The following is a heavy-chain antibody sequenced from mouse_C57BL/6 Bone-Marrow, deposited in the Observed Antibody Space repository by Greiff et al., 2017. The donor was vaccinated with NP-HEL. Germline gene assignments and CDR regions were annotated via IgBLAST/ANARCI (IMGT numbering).Heavy chain of an antibody. V-gene: IGHV1-52*01. CDR2: IDPSDSET. D-gene: IGHD1-1*01. Sequence: QVQLQQPGAELVRPGSSVKLSCKASGYTFTSYWMHWVKQRPIQGLEWIGNIDPSDSETHYNQKFKDKATLTVDKSSSTAYMQLSSLTSEDSAVYYGAGYYYGSIWYFDVWGTGTTVTVSS. CDR3: AGYYYGSIWYFDV. CDR1: GYTFTSYW. J-gene: IGHJ1*03.